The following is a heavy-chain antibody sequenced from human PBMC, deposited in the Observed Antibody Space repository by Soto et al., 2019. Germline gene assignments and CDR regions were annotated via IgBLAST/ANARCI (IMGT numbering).Heavy chain of an antibody. J-gene: IGHJ6*03. D-gene: IGHD3-10*01. CDR3: ARAPSYYYGSGSYGYYYYYMDV. CDR1: GFTFSSYS. V-gene: IGHV3-21*01. Sequence: GGSLRLSCAASGFTFSSYSMNWVRQAPGKGLEWVSSISSSSSYIYYADSVKGRFTISRDNAKNSLYLQMNSLRAEDTAVYYCARAPSYYYGSGSYGYYYYYMDVWGKGTTVTVSS. CDR2: ISSSSSYI.